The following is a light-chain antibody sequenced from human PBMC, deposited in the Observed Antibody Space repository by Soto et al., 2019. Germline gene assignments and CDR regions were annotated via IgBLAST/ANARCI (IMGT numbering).Light chain of an antibody. CDR1: QAIGTY. V-gene: IGKV1-8*01. J-gene: IGKJ1*01. CDR2: SAS. Sequence: AIRLTQSPSSFSASAGDRVTITCRASQAIGTYLAWYQHSPGSAPKLLVYSASTLQRGAPSGFSGSGSGTEFTLTIRHLRSEDFATYYCQHYYEIPATFGQGTRVEAK. CDR3: QHYYEIPAT.